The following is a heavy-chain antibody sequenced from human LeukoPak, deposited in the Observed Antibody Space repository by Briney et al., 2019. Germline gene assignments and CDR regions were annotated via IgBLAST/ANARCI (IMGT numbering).Heavy chain of an antibody. CDR2: ISSSSSYI. V-gene: IGHV3-21*01. J-gene: IGHJ4*02. D-gene: IGHD3-9*01. Sequence: ETLSLTCTVSGVSISSSNSYWGWIRQPPGKGLEWVSSISSSSSYIYYADSVKGRFTISRDNAKNSLYLQMNSLRAEDTAVYYCARGGVDILTGYETDLDYWGQGTLVTVSS. CDR3: ARGGVDILTGYETDLDY. CDR1: GVSISSSN.